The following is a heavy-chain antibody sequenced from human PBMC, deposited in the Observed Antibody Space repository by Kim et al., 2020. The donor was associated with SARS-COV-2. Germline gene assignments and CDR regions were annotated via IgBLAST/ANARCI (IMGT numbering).Heavy chain of an antibody. CDR1: GFTFGDYA. V-gene: IGHV3-49*04. CDR2: IRSKAYGGTT. J-gene: IGHJ5*02. CDR3: TRRPYGDYGAFDP. D-gene: IGHD4-17*01. Sequence: GGSLRLSCTASGFTFGDYAMSWVRQAPGKGLEWVGFIRSKAYGGTTEYAASVKGRFTISRDDSKSIAYLQMNSLKTEDTAVYYCTRRPYGDYGAFDPWGQGTLVTVSS.